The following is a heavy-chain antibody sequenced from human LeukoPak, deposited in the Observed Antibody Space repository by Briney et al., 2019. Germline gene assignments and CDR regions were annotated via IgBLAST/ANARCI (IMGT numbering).Heavy chain of an antibody. V-gene: IGHV7-4-1*02. CDR3: ARGKSSSWWGSVF. CDR2: INTNTGNP. J-gene: IGHJ4*02. D-gene: IGHD6-13*01. Sequence: ASVKVSCKTSGYIFINYDINWVRQAPGQGLEWMGWINTNTGNPTYAQGFTGRFVFSLDTSVSTAYLQISSLKAEDTAVYYCARGKSSSWWGSVFWGQGTLVTVSS. CDR1: GYIFINYD.